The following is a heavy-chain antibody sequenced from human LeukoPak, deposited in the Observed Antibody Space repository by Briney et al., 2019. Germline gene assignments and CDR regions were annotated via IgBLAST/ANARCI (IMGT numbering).Heavy chain of an antibody. CDR2: INGSGGAT. J-gene: IGHJ5*02. Sequence: GGSLRLSCAASGFTFSNFALSWVRQAPGKRLEWVSGINGSGGATYYADSVKGRFTISRDNSKNTLYLQMNSLRAEDTAVYYCAKAANVAGTLSPGFDPWGQGTLVTVSS. CDR1: GFTFSNFA. CDR3: AKAANVAGTLSPGFDP. D-gene: IGHD6-19*01. V-gene: IGHV3-23*01.